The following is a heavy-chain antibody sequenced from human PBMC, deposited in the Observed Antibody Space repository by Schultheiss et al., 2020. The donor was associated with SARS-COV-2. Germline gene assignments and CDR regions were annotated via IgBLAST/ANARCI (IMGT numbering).Heavy chain of an antibody. CDR1: GFTFSDYY. CDR3: AREVGYYYYMDV. J-gene: IGHJ6*03. CDR2: ISSSSSYI. Sequence: GGSLRLSCAASGFTFSDYYMSWIRQAPGKGLEWVSYISSSSSYIYYADSVKGRFTISRDNAKNSLYLQMNSLRAEDTAVYYCAREVGYYYYMDVWGKGTTVTVSS. D-gene: IGHD2-15*01. V-gene: IGHV3-11*06.